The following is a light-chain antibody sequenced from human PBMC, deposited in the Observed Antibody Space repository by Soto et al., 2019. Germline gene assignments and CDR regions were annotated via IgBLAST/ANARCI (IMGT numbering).Light chain of an antibody. V-gene: IGLV2-14*01. J-gene: IGLJ1*01. CDR3: SSYTSSSTL. CDR2: EVS. Sequence: QSALTQPASVSGSPGQSITISCTGTSSDVGSYNYVSWYQQHPGKAPKLMIHEVSDRPSGISSRFSGSKSGNTASLTISGLQTEDEADYYCSSYTSSSTLFGTGTKLTVL. CDR1: SSDVGSYNY.